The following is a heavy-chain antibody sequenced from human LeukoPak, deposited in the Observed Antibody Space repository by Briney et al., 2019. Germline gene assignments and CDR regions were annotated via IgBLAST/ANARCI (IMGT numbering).Heavy chain of an antibody. D-gene: IGHD3-9*01. CDR2: IYYSGRT. V-gene: IGHV4-30-4*01. CDR1: GDSISSGDYY. Sequence: PSETLSLTCTVSGDSISSGDYYWSWIRQPPGKGLEWIGYIYYSGRTYYNPSLKSRVTISVDTSKNQFSLKLSSVTAADTAIYYCARDLSFDWFPYYFDYWGQGILVTVSS. CDR3: ARDLSFDWFPYYFDY. J-gene: IGHJ4*02.